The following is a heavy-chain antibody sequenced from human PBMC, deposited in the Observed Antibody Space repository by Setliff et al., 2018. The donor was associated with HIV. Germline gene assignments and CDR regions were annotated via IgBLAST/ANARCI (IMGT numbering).Heavy chain of an antibody. CDR2: ISSSSSYI. J-gene: IGHJ4*02. V-gene: IGHV3-21*05. CDR3: AKGRYSSSWYYFDY. CDR1: GFTFSIYN. Sequence: GSLRLSCEASGFTFSIYNMNWVRQAPGKGLEWVSYISSSSSYIYYADSVKGRFTISRDNAKNSLYLQMNSLRAEDMALYYCAKGRYSSSWYYFDYWGQGTLVTVSS. D-gene: IGHD6-13*01.